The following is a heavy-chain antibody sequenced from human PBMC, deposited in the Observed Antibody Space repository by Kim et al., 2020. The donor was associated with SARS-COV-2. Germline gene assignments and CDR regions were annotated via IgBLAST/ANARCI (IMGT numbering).Heavy chain of an antibody. D-gene: IGHD4-17*01. CDR3: ARHLYGDYYFDY. J-gene: IGHJ4*02. V-gene: IGHV4-34*01. Sequence: SETLSLTCAVYGGSFSGYYWSWIRQPPGKGLEWIGEINHSGSTNYNPSLKSRVTISVDTSKNQFSLKLSSVTAADTAVYYCARHLYGDYYFDYWGQGTLVTVSS. CDR2: INHSGST. CDR1: GGSFSGYY.